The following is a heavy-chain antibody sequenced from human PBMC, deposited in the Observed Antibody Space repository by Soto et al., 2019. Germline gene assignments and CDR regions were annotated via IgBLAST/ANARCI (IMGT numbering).Heavy chain of an antibody. V-gene: IGHV4-31*02. CDR3: ARVGGCGRTRGYAVDYGLDV. J-gene: IGHJ6*02. D-gene: IGHD2-2*01. CDR1: GDSISSSYNY. Sequence: QVQLQESGPGVVKPSQTLSLTCTVSGDSISSSYNYWGWIRQHPGKGLEWIAYIYHSGSTFYNPYRKTRITALLDTSKNQLSLRLSSVTAADTAVYYCARVGGCGRTRGYAVDYGLDVWGQGATVTVSS. CDR2: IYHSGST.